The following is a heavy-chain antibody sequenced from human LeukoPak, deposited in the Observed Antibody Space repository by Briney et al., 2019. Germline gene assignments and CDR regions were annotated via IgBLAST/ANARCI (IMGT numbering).Heavy chain of an antibody. Sequence: GGSLRLSCAASGFTFSSYEMNWVRQAPGKGLEWVANIKEDGSEKYYVDSVKGRFTISRDNAKNSLYLQMNSLRAEDTAVYYCARALCIWGGDCHYFDYWGQGTLVTVSS. CDR2: IKEDGSEK. J-gene: IGHJ4*02. D-gene: IGHD2-21*01. V-gene: IGHV3-7*01. CDR3: ARALCIWGGDCHYFDY. CDR1: GFTFSSYE.